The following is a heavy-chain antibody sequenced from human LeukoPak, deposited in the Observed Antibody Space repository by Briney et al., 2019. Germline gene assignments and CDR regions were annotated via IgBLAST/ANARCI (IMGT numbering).Heavy chain of an antibody. CDR2: MNPNSGNT. D-gene: IGHD4-17*01. CDR3: ARTTRSRSAFDI. V-gene: IGHV1-8*01. Sequence: ASVKVSCKASGYTFTSYDINWVRQATGQGLEWMGWMNPNSGNTGYAQKFQGRVTMTRNTSISTAYMELSSLRSGDTAVYYCARTTRSRSAFDIWGQGTMVTVSS. J-gene: IGHJ3*02. CDR1: GYTFTSYD.